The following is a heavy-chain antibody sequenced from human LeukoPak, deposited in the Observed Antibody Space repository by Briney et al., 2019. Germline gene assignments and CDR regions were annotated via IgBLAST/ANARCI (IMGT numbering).Heavy chain of an antibody. J-gene: IGHJ4*02. Sequence: ASVKVYCKASGYTFTSYYMHWVRQAPGQGLEWMGIINPSGGSTSYAQKFQGRVTMTRDTSTSTVYMELSSLRPEDTAVYYCARSGHEWIQLWADRSFDYWGQGTLVTVSS. CDR2: INPSGGST. V-gene: IGHV1-46*01. CDR3: ARSGHEWIQLWADRSFDY. D-gene: IGHD5-18*01. CDR1: GYTFTSYY.